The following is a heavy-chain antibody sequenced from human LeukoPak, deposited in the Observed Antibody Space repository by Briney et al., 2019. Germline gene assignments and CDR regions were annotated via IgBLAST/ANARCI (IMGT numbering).Heavy chain of an antibody. J-gene: IGHJ4*02. CDR2: IYYSGST. D-gene: IGHD6-13*01. V-gene: IGHV4-39*01. Sequence: SETLSLTCTVSGGSISSSSYYWGWIRQPPGKGPEWIGNIYYSGSTYYNPSLKSRVTISVDTSKNQFSLKLSSVTAADTAVYYCARAIAAAWYFDYWGQGTLVTVSS. CDR1: GGSISSSSYY. CDR3: ARAIAAAWYFDY.